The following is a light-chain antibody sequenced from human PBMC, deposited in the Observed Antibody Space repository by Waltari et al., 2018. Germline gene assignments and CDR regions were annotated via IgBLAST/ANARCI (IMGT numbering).Light chain of an antibody. V-gene: IGKV1-12*01. J-gene: IGKJ3*01. CDR3: KHYNSAPCT. CDR2: KAS. CDR1: QGISSL. Sequence: DIQMTQSPSSLSASVGDRVTITCRASQGISSLLAWYPQKPGKAPKLLISKASSLQSGVPSRFSGSGSGTDFNLTISSLQPEDFATYYCKHYNSAPCTFGPGTKLDIK.